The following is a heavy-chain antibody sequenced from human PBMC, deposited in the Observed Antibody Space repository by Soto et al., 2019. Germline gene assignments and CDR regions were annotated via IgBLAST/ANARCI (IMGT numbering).Heavy chain of an antibody. CDR1: GGSMSSYY. Sequence: QVQLQESGPGLVKPSETLSLTCNVSGGSMSSYYWSWIRQPPGKGLEWIGYVYYSGSTNYNPSLQSRVPISVDTSKTQFSLKLSSVTAADTAVYYCASYANYNHFWGQGTLVTVSS. V-gene: IGHV4-59*01. CDR3: ASYANYNHF. J-gene: IGHJ4*02. D-gene: IGHD4-4*01. CDR2: VYYSGST.